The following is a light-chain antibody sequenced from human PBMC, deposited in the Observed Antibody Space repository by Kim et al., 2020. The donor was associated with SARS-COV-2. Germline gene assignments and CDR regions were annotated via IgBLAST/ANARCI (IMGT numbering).Light chain of an antibody. J-gene: IGKJ4*01. V-gene: IGKV3-11*01. CDR2: DTS. Sequence: LSPGERATLSCRASQSVSDYLVWYQQKPGQAPRLLIYDTSKRAPGIPIRFSGSGSGTDFTLTIASLEPEDFAVYYCQQRRDWPLTFGGGTKVDIK. CDR3: QQRRDWPLT. CDR1: QSVSDY.